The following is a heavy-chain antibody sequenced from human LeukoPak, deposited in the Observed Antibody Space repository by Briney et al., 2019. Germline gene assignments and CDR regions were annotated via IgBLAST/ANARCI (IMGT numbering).Heavy chain of an antibody. CDR2: IGTAGDT. Sequence: GGALRLSCVASGFSISTYDMFWVRQPTGKGLEWVSVIGTAGDTYYPDSVKDRFTISRDNVGNSLYLQMINLRAGDTAIYYCARAGKEYQFHGMDVWGQGSTVTVSS. CDR1: GFSISTYD. D-gene: IGHD2-2*01. CDR3: ARAGKEYQFHGMDV. J-gene: IGHJ6*02. V-gene: IGHV3-13*01.